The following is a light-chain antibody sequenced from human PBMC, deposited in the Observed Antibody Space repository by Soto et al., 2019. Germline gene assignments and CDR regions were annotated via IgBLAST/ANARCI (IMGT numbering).Light chain of an antibody. CDR2: TTS. V-gene: IGKV1-39*01. CDR3: QQSFSTPQT. CDR1: QSISNY. Sequence: DIQMTQSPSSLSASLGDRVTITCRARQSISNYLNWYQQKPGKAPKLLIHTTSSLQSGVPSRFSASGTGTDFTLTISSLQPEDFATYYCQQSFSTPQTFGGGTKVEI. J-gene: IGKJ4*01.